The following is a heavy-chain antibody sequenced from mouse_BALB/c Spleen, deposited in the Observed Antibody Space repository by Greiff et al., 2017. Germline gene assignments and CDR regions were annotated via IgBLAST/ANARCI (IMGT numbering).Heavy chain of an antibody. Sequence: EVQGVESGGDLVKPGGSLKLSCAASGFTFSSYGMSWVRQTPDKRLEWVATISSGGSYTYYPDSVKGRFTISRDNAKNTLYLQMSSLKSDDTAMYYVARPDSTGYGQAWFAYWGQGTLVTVSA. CDR3: ARPDSTGYGQAWFAY. V-gene: IGHV5-6*01. D-gene: IGHD3-2*01. J-gene: IGHJ3*01. CDR1: GFTFSSYG. CDR2: ISSGGSYT.